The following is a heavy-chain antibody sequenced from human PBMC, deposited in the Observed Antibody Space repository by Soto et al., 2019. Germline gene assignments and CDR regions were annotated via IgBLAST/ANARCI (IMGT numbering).Heavy chain of an antibody. CDR3: ARDLGYCRSGTCYREWFDP. CDR2: VSGDNGHT. CDR1: GYIFTTHG. D-gene: IGHD2-15*01. Sequence: QVQLVQSGAEVKKPGASVKVSCKASGYIFTTHGISWVRQAPGQGLEWMGWVSGDNGHTNYAQSLQGGVTLTTDTSTNTAYMELRSLRSDDTAVYYCARDLGYCRSGTCYREWFDPWGQGTLVTVSS. V-gene: IGHV1-18*01. J-gene: IGHJ5*02.